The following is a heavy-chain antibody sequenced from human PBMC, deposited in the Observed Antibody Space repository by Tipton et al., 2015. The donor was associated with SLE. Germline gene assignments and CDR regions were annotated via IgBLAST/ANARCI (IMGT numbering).Heavy chain of an antibody. Sequence: TLSLTCAVYGGSFSGYYWSWIRQPPGKGLEWIGEINHGGSTNYNPPLKSRVTISVDTSKNQFSLKLSPVTAADTAVYYCAIGLPPRRITIFGVVTPRYYFDHWGQGTLVTVSS. V-gene: IGHV4-34*01. J-gene: IGHJ4*02. D-gene: IGHD3-3*01. CDR1: GGSFSGYY. CDR3: AIGLPPRRITIFGVVTPRYYFDH. CDR2: INHGGST.